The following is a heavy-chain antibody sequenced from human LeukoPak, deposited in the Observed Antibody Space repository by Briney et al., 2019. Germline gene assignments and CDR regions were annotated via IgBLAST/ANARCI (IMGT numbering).Heavy chain of an antibody. D-gene: IGHD3-9*01. CDR3: ASPLPGYDILTGSDYYYYGMDV. V-gene: IGHV1-69*13. CDR2: IIPIFGTA. CDR1: GYTFTSYG. J-gene: IGHJ6*02. Sequence: SVKVSCKASGYTFTSYGISWVRQAPGQGLEWMGGIIPIFGTANYAQKFQGRVAITADESTSTAYMELSSLRSEDTAVYYCASPLPGYDILTGSDYYYYGMDVWGQGTTVTVSS.